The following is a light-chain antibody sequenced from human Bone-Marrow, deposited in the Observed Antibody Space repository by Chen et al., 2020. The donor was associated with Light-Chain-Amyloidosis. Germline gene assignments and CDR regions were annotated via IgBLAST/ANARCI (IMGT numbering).Light chain of an antibody. CDR2: SSS. CDR3: QQYYGPPLT. Sequence: DIQLTQSPSSLSASVGDKVTVTCRASRAIGNYLNWYQQKEGSAPKLLIFSSSTLQSGVPSRFSGSGSGTDFTLTINSLQPEDFASYFCQQYYGPPLTFGPGTKVDIK. V-gene: IGKV1-39*01. J-gene: IGKJ3*01. CDR1: RAIGNY.